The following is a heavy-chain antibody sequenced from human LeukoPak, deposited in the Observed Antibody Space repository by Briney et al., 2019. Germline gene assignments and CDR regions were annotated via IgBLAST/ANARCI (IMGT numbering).Heavy chain of an antibody. Sequence: GGSLRLSCAASGFTVRSNFMNWVRQTPGKGLEWVSLIYSGGDTYYADSVKGRFTISRDNSENTVYLQMNSLRVEDTAVYYCARVVGRDEGGYWGQGTLVTVSS. J-gene: IGHJ4*02. CDR3: ARVVGRDEGGY. CDR2: IYSGGDT. D-gene: IGHD5-24*01. V-gene: IGHV3-53*01. CDR1: GFTVRSNF.